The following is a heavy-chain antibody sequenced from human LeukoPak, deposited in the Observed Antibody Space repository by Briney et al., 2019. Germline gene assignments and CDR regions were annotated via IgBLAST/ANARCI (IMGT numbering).Heavy chain of an antibody. V-gene: IGHV3-21*05. CDR1: GFSFSSYS. CDR2: ISSSSSYT. Sequence: GGSLRLSCVASGFSFSSYSMNWVRQAPGKGLEWVSYISSSSSYTNYADSVKGRFTISRDNAKNSLYLQMNSLRAEDTAVYYCARHSIWYSYGYQDYWGQGTLVTVSS. CDR3: ARHSIWYSYGYQDY. J-gene: IGHJ4*02. D-gene: IGHD5-18*01.